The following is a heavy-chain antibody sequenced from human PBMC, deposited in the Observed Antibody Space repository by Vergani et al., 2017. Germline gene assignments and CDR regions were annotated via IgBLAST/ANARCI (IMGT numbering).Heavy chain of an antibody. CDR3: ASFDYGDYFFDY. V-gene: IGHV3-53*04. CDR1: GFTFSDYY. J-gene: IGHJ4*02. D-gene: IGHD4-17*01. CDR2: IYSGGST. Sequence: VQLVESGGGLVKPGGSLRLSCAASGFTFSDYYMSWVRQAPGKGLEWVSVIYSGGSTYYADSVKGRFTISRHNSKNTLYLQMNSLRAEDTAVYYCASFDYGDYFFDYWGQGTLVTVSS.